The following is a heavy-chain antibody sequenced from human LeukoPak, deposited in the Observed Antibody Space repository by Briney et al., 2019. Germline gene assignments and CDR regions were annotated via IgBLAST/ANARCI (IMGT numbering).Heavy chain of an antibody. J-gene: IGHJ4*02. CDR2: IYSGGST. CDR1: GFTVSSNY. Sequence: GGSLRPSCAASGFTVSSNYTGWVRKAPGKGLEWVSVIYSGGSTYYPASVKGRFTISRDNSKNTLYLEMNSLRAEDTPVYYCARLAVAYFDSWGQGTLVTVSS. V-gene: IGHV3-66*04. CDR3: ARLAVAYFDS. D-gene: IGHD5-12*01.